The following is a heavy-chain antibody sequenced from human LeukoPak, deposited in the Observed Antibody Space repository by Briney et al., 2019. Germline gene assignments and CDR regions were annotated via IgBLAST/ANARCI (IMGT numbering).Heavy chain of an antibody. J-gene: IGHJ2*01. V-gene: IGHV4-31*03. CDR3: ARDIGWYFDL. Sequence: PSETLSLTCTVSGGSISSGGYYWSWIRQHPGKGLEWIGYFYYSGSTYYNPSLKSRVTISVDTSKNQFSLKLSSVTAADTAVYYCARDIGWYFDLWGRGTLVTVSS. CDR1: GGSISSGGYY. CDR2: FYYSGST.